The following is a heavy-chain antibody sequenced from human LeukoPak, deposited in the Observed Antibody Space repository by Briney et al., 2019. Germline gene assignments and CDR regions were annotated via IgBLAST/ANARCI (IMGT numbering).Heavy chain of an antibody. D-gene: IGHD6-25*01. Sequence: PSETLSLTCTVSGGSISSYYWSWIRQPPGKGLEWIGYIYYSGSTNYNPSLKSRVTISVDTSKNQFSLKLSSETAADTAVYYCAREHQPGSSGYLPGAFDIWGQGTMVTVSS. CDR3: AREHQPGSSGYLPGAFDI. CDR2: IYYSGST. V-gene: IGHV4-59*01. J-gene: IGHJ3*02. CDR1: GGSISSYY.